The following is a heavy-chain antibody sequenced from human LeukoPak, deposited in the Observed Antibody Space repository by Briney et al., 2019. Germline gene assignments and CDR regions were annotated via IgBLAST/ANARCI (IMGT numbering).Heavy chain of an antibody. D-gene: IGHD3-16*01. V-gene: IGHV3-48*03. CDR1: GFTLISYE. J-gene: IGHJ6*02. CDR2: ISSSGSTI. CDR3: ARERRLGVRIYGMDV. Sequence: GGSLRLSCAASGFTLISYEMNWVRQAPGKGLERVSYISSSGSTIYYADSVKGRSTISRDNAKNSLYLQMNSLRAEDTAVYYCARERRLGVRIYGMDVWGQGTTVTVSS.